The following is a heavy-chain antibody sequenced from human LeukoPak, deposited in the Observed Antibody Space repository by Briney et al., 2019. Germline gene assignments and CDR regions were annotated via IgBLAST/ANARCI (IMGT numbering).Heavy chain of an antibody. Sequence: GGSLRLSCAASGFSFSSYWMYWVRPAPGKGLGCISRIKSDGSSTSYADSVKGRFTISRDNAKNSLYLQMNSLRAEDTAVYYCASLCSSTSCYIGMDVWGQGTTVTVSS. CDR2: IKSDGSST. J-gene: IGHJ6*02. CDR3: ASLCSSTSCYIGMDV. CDR1: GFSFSSYW. D-gene: IGHD2-2*02. V-gene: IGHV3-74*01.